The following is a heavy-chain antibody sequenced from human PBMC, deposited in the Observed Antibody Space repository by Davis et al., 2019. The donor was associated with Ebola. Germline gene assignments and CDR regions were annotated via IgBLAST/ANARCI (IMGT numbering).Heavy chain of an antibody. Sequence: GESLKISCAASGFTFSSYGMHWVRQAPGKGLEWVATVSYDGSYDFYADSVKGRFTISRDNSKNTLYLQMNGLRAEDTAVYYCAKAGYDSSGYYFFDYWGQGTLVTVSS. J-gene: IGHJ4*02. CDR1: GFTFSSYG. CDR3: AKAGYDSSGYYFFDY. D-gene: IGHD3-22*01. V-gene: IGHV3-30*18. CDR2: VSYDGSYD.